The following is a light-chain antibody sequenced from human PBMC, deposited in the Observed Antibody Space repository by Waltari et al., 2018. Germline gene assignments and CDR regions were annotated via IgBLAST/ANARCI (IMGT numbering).Light chain of an antibody. CDR3: QQRSDLPPIT. Sequence: IVLTQSSATLSLYPGERATLSCRASQSIRTYLAWYQQKPGQAPRLLISDASYRATGIPARFSGSGSGTDFTLTISSLEPEDFAVYYCQQRSDLPPITFGQGTKVEI. V-gene: IGKV3-11*01. J-gene: IGKJ1*01. CDR2: DAS. CDR1: QSIRTY.